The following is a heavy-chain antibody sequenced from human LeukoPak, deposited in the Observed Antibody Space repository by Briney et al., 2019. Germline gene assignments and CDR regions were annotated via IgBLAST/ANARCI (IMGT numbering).Heavy chain of an antibody. J-gene: IGHJ4*02. CDR3: VRQQTPHGNSDY. CDR2: IGTAGDT. V-gene: IGHV3-13*01. D-gene: IGHD1-26*01. Sequence: PGGSLRLSCATSGFTFSNHAMHWVRQASGKGLEWVSAIGTAGDTFYPGSVKGRFTISRENAKNSLSLQMNSLRAEDTAVYYCVRQQTPHGNSDYWGQGTLVTVSS. CDR1: GFTFSNHA.